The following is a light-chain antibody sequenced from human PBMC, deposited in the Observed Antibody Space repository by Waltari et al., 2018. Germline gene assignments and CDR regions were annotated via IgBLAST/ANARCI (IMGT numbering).Light chain of an antibody. Sequence: DIVLTQTPLSLPVTLGEPASISCRSSHTLLSSDGFNYLNWYLQKAGESPQLLIYYAFNRASGVPDRFSGGGSSTNFPLQIRRVEAEDVGLYYCMQALETPFTFGPG. CDR1: HTLLSSDGFNY. V-gene: IGKV2-28*01. CDR3: MQALETPFT. CDR2: YAF. J-gene: IGKJ3*01.